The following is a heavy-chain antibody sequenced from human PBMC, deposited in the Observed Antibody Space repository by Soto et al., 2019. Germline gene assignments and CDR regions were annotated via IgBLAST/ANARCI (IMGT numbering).Heavy chain of an antibody. D-gene: IGHD6-19*01. J-gene: IGHJ6*02. CDR1: GFTFSSYG. CDR2: ISYDGRNK. CDR3: VKDGSSGLLYYYGLGF. Sequence: QVQLVESGGGGVQPGRSLRLSCAASGFTFSSYGMHWVRQAPGKGLAWVAVISYDGRNKYYADSVKGRFTISRDNSKSTLYLQMSSLRAEDTAVYYCVKDGSSGLLYYYGLGFCGQGTTVTVTS. V-gene: IGHV3-30*18.